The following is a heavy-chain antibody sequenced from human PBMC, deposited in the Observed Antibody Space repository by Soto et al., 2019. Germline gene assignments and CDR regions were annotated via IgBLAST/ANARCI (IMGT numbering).Heavy chain of an antibody. J-gene: IGHJ6*02. CDR2: ISYDGSNK. CDR1: GFTFSSYA. D-gene: IGHD6-6*01. V-gene: IGHV3-30-3*01. CDR3: ARGYSSSIYYYGMDV. Sequence: QVQLVESGGGVVQPGRSLRLSCAASGFTFSSYAMHWVRQAPGKGLEWVAVISYDGSNKYYADSVKGRFTISRDNSKNTLYLQMNSLRAEDTAVYYCARGYSSSIYYYGMDVWGQGTTVTVSS.